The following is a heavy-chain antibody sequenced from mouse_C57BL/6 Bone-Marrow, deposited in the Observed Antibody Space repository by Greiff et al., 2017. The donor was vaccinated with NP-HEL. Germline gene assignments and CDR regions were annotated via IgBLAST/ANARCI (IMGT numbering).Heavy chain of an antibody. J-gene: IGHJ3*01. CDR3: AREGVTTGVAY. CDR1: GFTFSSYA. CDR2: ISDGGSYT. V-gene: IGHV5-4*01. D-gene: IGHD2-2*01. Sequence: EVQRVESGGGLVKPGGSLKLSCAASGFTFSSYAMSWVRQTPEQRLEWVATISDGGSYTYYPDNVKGRFTISRDNAKNNLYLQMSHLKSEDTAMYYCAREGVTTGVAYWGQGTLVTVSA.